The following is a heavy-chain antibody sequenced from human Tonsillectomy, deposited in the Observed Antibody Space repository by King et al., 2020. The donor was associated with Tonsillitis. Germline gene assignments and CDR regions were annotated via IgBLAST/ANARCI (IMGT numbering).Heavy chain of an antibody. CDR2: ISYDRSHK. V-gene: IGHV3-30*18. CDR3: AKDLYYYDSSGYLDY. Sequence: VQLVESGGGVVQPGRSLRLSCAASGFTFSSYDMHWVRQAPGKGLEWVAVISYDRSHKYYADSVKGRFTISRDNSKNTLYLQMNSLRAEDTAVYYCAKDLYYYDSSGYLDYWGQGTLVTVSS. J-gene: IGHJ4*02. CDR1: GFTFSSYD. D-gene: IGHD3-22*01.